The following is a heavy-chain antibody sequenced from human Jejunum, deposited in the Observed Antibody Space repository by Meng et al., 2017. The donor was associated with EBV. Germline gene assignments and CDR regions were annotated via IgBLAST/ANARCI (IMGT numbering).Heavy chain of an antibody. CDR3: AKDRNYYIDY. CDR2: SNGDGSRT. J-gene: IGHJ4*02. Sequence: VRQVRCAGVLCLPGMVLRFSFASFGVPSLVFLLTWVRQVPGKGLLWISRSNGDGSRTTYADSVKDRFTISRDNAKHTLYLQMNSLRAEDTAVYYCAKDRNYYIDYWGQGTLVTVSS. V-gene: IGHV3-74*01. CDR1: GVPSLVFL.